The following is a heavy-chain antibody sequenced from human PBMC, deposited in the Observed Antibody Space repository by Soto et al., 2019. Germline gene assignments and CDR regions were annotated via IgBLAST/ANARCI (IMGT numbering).Heavy chain of an antibody. V-gene: IGHV5-51*01. CDR3: ARPSLGYDYAFDI. J-gene: IGHJ3*02. CDR2: IYPGDSDT. CDR1: GYSFTSNW. Sequence: GESLKISCKGSGYSFTSNWIGWVRQMPGKGLEWMGTIYPGDSDTRYSPSFQGQVTISADKSIGTAYPQWRSLKASDTAMYYCARPSLGYDYAFDIWGKGTMVPVSS. D-gene: IGHD5-12*01.